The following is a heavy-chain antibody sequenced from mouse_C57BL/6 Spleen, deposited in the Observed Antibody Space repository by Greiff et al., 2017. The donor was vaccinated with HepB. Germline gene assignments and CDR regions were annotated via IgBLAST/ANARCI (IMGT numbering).Heavy chain of an antibody. CDR3: ARYSYGSSYPFYWYFDV. V-gene: IGHV7-3*01. CDR1: GFTFTDYY. J-gene: IGHJ1*03. D-gene: IGHD1-1*01. Sequence: EVQLQESGGGLVQPGGSLSLSCAASGFTFTDYYMSWVRQPPGKALEWLGFIRNKANGYTTEYSASVKGRFTISRDNSQSILYLQMNALRAEDSATYYCARYSYGSSYPFYWYFDVWGTGTTVTVSS. CDR2: IRNKANGYTT.